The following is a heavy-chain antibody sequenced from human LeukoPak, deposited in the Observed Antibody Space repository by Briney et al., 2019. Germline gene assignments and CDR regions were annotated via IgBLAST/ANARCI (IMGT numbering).Heavy chain of an antibody. D-gene: IGHD2-21*02. J-gene: IGHJ5*02. CDR1: GGSFSGYY. CDR3: ARRASGIVVVTAKNWFDP. V-gene: IGHV4-34*01. Sequence: SETLSLTCAVYGGSFSGYYWSWIRQPPGKGLEWIGEINHSGSTNYNPSLKSRVTISVDTSKNQFSLKLSSVTAADTAVYYCARRASGIVVVTAKNWFDPWGQGTLVTVSS. CDR2: INHSGST.